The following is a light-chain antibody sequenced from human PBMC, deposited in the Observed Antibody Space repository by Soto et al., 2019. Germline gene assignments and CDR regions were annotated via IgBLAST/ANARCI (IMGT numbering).Light chain of an antibody. CDR2: EVS. V-gene: IGLV2-8*01. CDR3: SSYARSNSLV. J-gene: IGLJ2*01. CDR1: SSDIGGYNF. Sequence: QSALTQPPSASGSPGQSVTISCTGTSSDIGGYNFVSWYRQYPGKAPKLMIYEVSNRPSGVPDRFSGSKSGNTASLTVSGLQADDEADYYCSSYARSNSLVFGGGTKLTVL.